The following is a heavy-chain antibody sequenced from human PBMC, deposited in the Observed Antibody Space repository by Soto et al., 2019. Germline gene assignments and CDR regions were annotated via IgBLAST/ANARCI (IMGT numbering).Heavy chain of an antibody. D-gene: IGHD3-22*01. CDR2: IWYDGSNT. J-gene: IGHJ5*02. Sequence: GGSLRLSCAASGFTFSSYGMHWVRQAPGKGLEWVGVIWYDGSNTYYADSVKGRFTIARDNSKDTLYLQMNSLRVEDTAVYHCARDFSMVVVAPGSWGQGT. CDR3: ARDFSMVVVAPGS. V-gene: IGHV3-33*01. CDR1: GFTFSSYG.